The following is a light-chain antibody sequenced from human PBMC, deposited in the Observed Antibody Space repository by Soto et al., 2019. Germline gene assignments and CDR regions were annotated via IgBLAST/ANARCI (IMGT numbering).Light chain of an antibody. V-gene: IGKV1-39*01. CDR2: AAS. CDR1: QTISSY. J-gene: IGKJ2*01. CDR3: QQSHSIPYT. Sequence: DIQMTQSPSSLSASVGDRVTNTCRASQTISSYLNWYQQKPGKAPKLLIYAASSLQSGVPSRFSGSGSGTDFTLTISSLQPEDFATYYCQQSHSIPYTFGQGTKLEIK.